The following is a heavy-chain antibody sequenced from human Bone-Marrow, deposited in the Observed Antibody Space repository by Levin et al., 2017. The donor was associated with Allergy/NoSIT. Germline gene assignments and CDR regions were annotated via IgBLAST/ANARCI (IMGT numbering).Heavy chain of an antibody. J-gene: IGHJ4*02. V-gene: IGHV3-74*01. CDR3: TRDGMALIPYDS. D-gene: IGHD3-16*01. CDR1: GFTLNNYW. Sequence: GESLKISCAASGFTLNNYWMNWVRQAPGKGLVWVSHINPDGSDTAYADSVKGRFTISRDNAKNTLYLQMDSLRAEDTAVYYCTRDGMALIPYDSWGPGTVVTVST. CDR2: INPDGSDT.